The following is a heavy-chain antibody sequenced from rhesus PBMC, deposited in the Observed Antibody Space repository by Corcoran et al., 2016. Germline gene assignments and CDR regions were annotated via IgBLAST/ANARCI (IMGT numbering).Heavy chain of an antibody. CDR1: GGSVSSSNW. CDR3: AIVRLNQLGQDY. D-gene: IGHD2-15*01. CDR2: ISGSSSST. Sequence: QVQLQESGPGLVKPSETLSLTCAVSGGSVSSSNWWSWIRQPPGKGLEWIGYISGSSSSTYYNPSLKSQVTLSTDTSKNQFSLKLSSVTAADTAVYYCAIVRLNQLGQDYWGQGVLVTVSS. V-gene: IGHV4-65*01. J-gene: IGHJ4*01.